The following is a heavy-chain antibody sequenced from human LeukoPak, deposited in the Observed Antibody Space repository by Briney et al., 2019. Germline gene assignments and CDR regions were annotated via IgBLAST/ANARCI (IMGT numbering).Heavy chain of an antibody. CDR3: ARVGEPLAVYYYGMDV. Sequence: GRSLRLSCAASGFTFSSYAMHWVRQAPGKGLEWVAVISYDGSNKYYADSVRGRFTISRDNSKNTVYLEMNSLRADDTAVYYCARVGEPLAVYYYGMDVWGQGTTVTVSS. D-gene: IGHD3-16*01. J-gene: IGHJ6*02. CDR2: ISYDGSNK. V-gene: IGHV3-30-3*01. CDR1: GFTFSSYA.